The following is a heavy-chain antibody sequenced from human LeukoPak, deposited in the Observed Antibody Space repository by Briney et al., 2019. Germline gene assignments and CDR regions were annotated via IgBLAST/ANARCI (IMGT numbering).Heavy chain of an antibody. Sequence: GGSLRLSCAGSGFNFSSFWMHWVRQAPGRGLVWVSRINSDGSSTRYADSVKGRFTIPRDNAKNTLYLQMNSLRAEDTAVYYCARDIDNYGGLDYWGQGTRVTVSS. CDR1: GFNFSSFW. J-gene: IGHJ4*02. CDR2: INSDGSST. V-gene: IGHV3-74*01. CDR3: ARDIDNYGGLDY. D-gene: IGHD5-18*01.